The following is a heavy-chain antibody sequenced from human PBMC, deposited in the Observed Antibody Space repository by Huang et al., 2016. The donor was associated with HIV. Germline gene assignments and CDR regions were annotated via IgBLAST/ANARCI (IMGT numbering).Heavy chain of an antibody. J-gene: IGHJ4*02. CDR2: SNAGSGGT. Sequence: QVQLVQSGSELRRPGASVRVSCQASGYTFTSYPIHWMRQAPGHRLEWMGRSNAGSGGTKYSEKFQGRLTITRDTYANIVYMELSSLRSEDTAVYYCVREGLEFKNYWGQGTLVTVSS. CDR1: GYTFTSYP. V-gene: IGHV1-3*01. CDR3: VREGLEFKNY. D-gene: IGHD1-1*01.